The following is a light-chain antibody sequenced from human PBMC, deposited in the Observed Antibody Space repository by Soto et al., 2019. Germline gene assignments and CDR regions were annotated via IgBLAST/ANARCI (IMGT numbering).Light chain of an antibody. Sequence: QSVLTQPPSVSGAPGQSVTISCTGSRSNIGAGYDVHWYQHLPGTAPKLLISGNTNRPSGVPDRFSGSKSGTSASLAITGLQAEDEGFYYCSLYTSSSTLVFGGGTKLTVL. CDR3: SLYTSSSTLV. V-gene: IGLV1-40*01. CDR2: GNT. CDR1: RSNIGAGYD. J-gene: IGLJ2*01.